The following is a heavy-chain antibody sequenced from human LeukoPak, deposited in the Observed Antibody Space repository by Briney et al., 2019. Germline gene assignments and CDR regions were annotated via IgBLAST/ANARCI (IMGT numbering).Heavy chain of an antibody. Sequence: SETLSLTCAVYGGSFSGYYWSLIRQPPGKGLEWIGEINHSGSTNYNPSLKSRVTISVDTSKNQFSLKLSSVTAADTAVYYCARLDSSGYYSPGYWGQGTLVTVSS. CDR2: INHSGST. D-gene: IGHD3-22*01. CDR3: ARLDSSGYYSPGY. V-gene: IGHV4-34*01. CDR1: GGSFSGYY. J-gene: IGHJ4*02.